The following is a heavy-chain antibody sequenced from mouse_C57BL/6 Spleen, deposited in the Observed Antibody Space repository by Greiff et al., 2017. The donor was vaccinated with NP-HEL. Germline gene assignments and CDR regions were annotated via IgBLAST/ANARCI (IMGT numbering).Heavy chain of an antibody. CDR2: IDPENGDT. CDR1: GFNIKDDY. CDR3: TTPHYDYGGYWYFDV. V-gene: IGHV14-4*01. J-gene: IGHJ1*03. D-gene: IGHD2-4*01. Sequence: EVQLQQSGAELVRPGASVKLSCTASGFNIKDDYMHWVKQRPEQGLEWIGWIDPENGDTEYASKFQGKATIPADTSSNTAYLQLSSLTSEDTAVYYCTTPHYDYGGYWYFDVWGTGTTVTVSS.